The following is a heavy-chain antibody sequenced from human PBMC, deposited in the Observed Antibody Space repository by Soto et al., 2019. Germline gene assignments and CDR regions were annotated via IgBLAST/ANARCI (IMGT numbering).Heavy chain of an antibody. D-gene: IGHD1-1*01. CDR2: SYPGDSDT. J-gene: IGHJ6*02. V-gene: IGHV5-51*01. Sequence: GDSLKISCKGSGYSFTSYWIGWVRQMHGKGLEWMGISYPGDSDTRYSPSFQGQVTISADKSISTAYLHWSSLKASDTAMYYCARLRQRRYYYGMDVWGQGTTVTVAS. CDR1: GYSFTSYW. CDR3: ARLRQRRYYYGMDV.